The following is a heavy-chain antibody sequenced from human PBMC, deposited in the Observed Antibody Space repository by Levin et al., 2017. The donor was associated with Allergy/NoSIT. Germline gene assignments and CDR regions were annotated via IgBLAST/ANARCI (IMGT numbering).Heavy chain of an antibody. CDR1: GGSISSSNW. CDR3: ARDKSGGGWYRSCDY. CDR2: IYHSGST. Sequence: SETLSLTCAVSGGSISSSNWWSWVRQPPGKGLEWIGEIYHSGSTNYNPSLKSRVTISVDKSKNQFSLKLSSVTAADTAVYYCARDKSGGGWYRSCDYWGQGTLVTVSS. J-gene: IGHJ4*02. D-gene: IGHD6-19*01. V-gene: IGHV4-4*02.